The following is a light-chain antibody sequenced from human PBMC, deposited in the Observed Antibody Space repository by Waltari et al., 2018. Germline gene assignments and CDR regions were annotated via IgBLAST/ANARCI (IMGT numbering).Light chain of an antibody. J-gene: IGLJ1*01. CDR2: EVN. V-gene: IGLV2-14*01. Sequence: QSALTQPASVSGSPGQSITISCTGTSSDVGGYNYVSWYQHHPGNVPKLIISEVNNRRSGVSHRFSGSKSGNTASLSISGLQTEDEADYYCSSYTSSTTLVFGTGTKVTVL. CDR3: SSYTSSTTLV. CDR1: SSDVGGYNY.